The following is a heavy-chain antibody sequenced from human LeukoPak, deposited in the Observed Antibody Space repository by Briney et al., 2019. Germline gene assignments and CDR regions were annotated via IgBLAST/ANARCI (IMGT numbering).Heavy chain of an antibody. CDR1: DPSLTRTHY. J-gene: IGHJ4*02. Sequence: PSETLSLTCTVSDPSLTRTHYWAWFRQPPGKGLEWIATFFRLQTVRPLNNPSLESRVTMSQDPSQNQFSLTMTTVTAADTAPLFCARVLLAPYLIDCWREGTLVSVSS. D-gene: IGHD2/OR15-2a*01. CDR2: FFRLQTVRP. V-gene: IGHV4-38-2*02. CDR3: ARVLLAPYLIDC.